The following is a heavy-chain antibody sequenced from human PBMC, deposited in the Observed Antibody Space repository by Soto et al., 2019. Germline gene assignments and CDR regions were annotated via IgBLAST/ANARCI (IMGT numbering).Heavy chain of an antibody. D-gene: IGHD4-17*01. J-gene: IGHJ4*02. Sequence: QVQLVESGGGVVQPGRSLRLSCAASGFTFSNYGMHWVRQAPGKGLEWVAVISYDGGNKYYADSVKGRFTISRDNSKSTLYLQMNSLRAEDTAVYYCAKDRDPASLTTGSDYWGQGTLVTVSS. CDR3: AKDRDPASLTTGSDY. CDR1: GFTFSNYG. CDR2: ISYDGGNK. V-gene: IGHV3-30*18.